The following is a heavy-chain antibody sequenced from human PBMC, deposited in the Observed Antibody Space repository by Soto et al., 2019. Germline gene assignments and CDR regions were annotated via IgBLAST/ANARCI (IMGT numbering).Heavy chain of an antibody. D-gene: IGHD6-6*01. CDR3: ARTSRFAY. Sequence: QVLLQQWGAGLLKPSETLSLTCAVYGGSFSDYYWSWIRQPPGKGLEWIGEINHSGSTNYNPSLKSRVTISVDTPKSQFSLRLSSVTAADTAVYYCARTSRFAYWGQGTLVTVSS. V-gene: IGHV4-34*01. J-gene: IGHJ4*02. CDR2: INHSGST. CDR1: GGSFSDYY.